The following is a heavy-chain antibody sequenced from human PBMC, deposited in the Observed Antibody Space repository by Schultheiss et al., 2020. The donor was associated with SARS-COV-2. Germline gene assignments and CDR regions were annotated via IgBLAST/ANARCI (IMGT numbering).Heavy chain of an antibody. J-gene: IGHJ4*02. V-gene: IGHV3-11*06. Sequence: GGSLRLSCAASGFTFSDYYMSWIRQAPGKGLEWVSYISSSSSYTNYADSVKGRFTISRDNAKNSLYLQMNSLRAEDTAVYYCAKDPIDERVFDYWGQGTLVTVSS. D-gene: IGHD1-26*01. CDR1: GFTFSDYY. CDR2: ISSSSSYT. CDR3: AKDPIDERVFDY.